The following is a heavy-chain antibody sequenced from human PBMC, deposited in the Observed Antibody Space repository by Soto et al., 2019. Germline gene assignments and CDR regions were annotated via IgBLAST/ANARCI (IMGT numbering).Heavy chain of an antibody. CDR2: MNPNSGNT. CDR3: ARGITIFGVVISRLGY. J-gene: IGHJ4*02. V-gene: IGHV1-8*01. D-gene: IGHD3-3*01. CDR1: GYTFTSYD. Sequence: ASVKASGKASGYTFTSYDINCVRQATGQGLEWMGWMNPNSGNTGYAQKFQGRVTMTRNTSISTAYMELSSLRSEDTAVYYCARGITIFGVVISRLGYWGQGTLVTVSS.